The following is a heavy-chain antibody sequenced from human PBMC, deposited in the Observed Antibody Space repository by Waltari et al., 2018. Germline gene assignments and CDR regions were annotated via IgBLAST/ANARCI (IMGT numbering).Heavy chain of an antibody. D-gene: IGHD1-1*01. CDR3: ARRIQYYYYYMDV. CDR1: GGSISSSSYY. J-gene: IGHJ6*03. CDR2: IYYSGST. Sequence: QLQLQESGPGLVKPSETLSLTCTVSGGSISSSSYYWGWIRQPPGKGLEWIGSIYYSGSTYYNPSLKSRVTISVDTSKNQFSLKLSSVTAADTAVYYCARRIQYYYYYMDVWGKGTTVTVSS. V-gene: IGHV4-39*01.